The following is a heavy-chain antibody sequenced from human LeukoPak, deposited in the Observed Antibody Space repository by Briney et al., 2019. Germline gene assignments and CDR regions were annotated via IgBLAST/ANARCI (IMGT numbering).Heavy chain of an antibody. CDR3: ARGRSAAAGTFEFDP. J-gene: IGHJ5*02. V-gene: IGHV4-34*01. CDR2: INHSGST. Sequence: GSLRLSCAASGFTVSSNYMSWIRQPPGKGLEWIGEINHSGSTNYNPSLKSRVTISVDTSKNQFSLKLSSVTAADTAVYYCARGRSAAAGTFEFDPWGQGTLVTVSS. D-gene: IGHD6-13*01. CDR1: GFTVSSNY.